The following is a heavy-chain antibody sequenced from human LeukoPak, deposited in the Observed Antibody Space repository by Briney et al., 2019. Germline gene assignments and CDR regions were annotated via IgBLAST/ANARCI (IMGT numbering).Heavy chain of an antibody. CDR2: IYYSGST. CDR3: ARCIGGDYGYWYFDL. CDR1: GGSASSGSYY. J-gene: IGHJ2*01. Sequence: SETLSLTCTVSGGSASSGSYYWSWIRQPPGKGLEWIGYIYYSGSTNYNPSLKSRVTISVDTSKNQFSLKLSSVTAADTAVYYCARCIGGDYGYWYFDLWGRGTLVTVSS. V-gene: IGHV4-61*01. D-gene: IGHD4-17*01.